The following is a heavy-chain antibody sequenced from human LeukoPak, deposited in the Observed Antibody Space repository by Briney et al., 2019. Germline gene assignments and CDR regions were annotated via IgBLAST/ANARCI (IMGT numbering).Heavy chain of an antibody. D-gene: IGHD6-19*01. J-gene: IGHJ4*02. CDR2: INEDGSQK. V-gene: IGHV3-7*03. CDR1: GFTFRSPW. Sequence: GGSLRLSCVESGFTFRSPWMAWLRQAPEKGLEWVANINEDGSQKYYLGSMTGRFTISRDNAKNSLYLQMNSLSAEDTAMYYCARDGGWHRFDYWGQGTLVIVSS. CDR3: ARDGGWHRFDY.